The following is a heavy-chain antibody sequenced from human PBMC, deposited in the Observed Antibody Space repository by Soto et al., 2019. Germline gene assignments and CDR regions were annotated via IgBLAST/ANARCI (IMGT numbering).Heavy chain of an antibody. CDR2: ISPISGTA. V-gene: IGHV1-69*12. J-gene: IGHJ6*02. CDR1: GGTFSSYA. CDR3: ARSITGTVSYYYGMDV. Sequence: QVQLVQSGAEVKKPGSSVKVSCKASGGTFSSYAISWVRQAPGQGLEWMGGISPISGTANYAQKFQGRVTITADESTSTAYMELSSLRSEDTAVYYCARSITGTVSYYYGMDVWGQGTTVTVSS. D-gene: IGHD1-20*01.